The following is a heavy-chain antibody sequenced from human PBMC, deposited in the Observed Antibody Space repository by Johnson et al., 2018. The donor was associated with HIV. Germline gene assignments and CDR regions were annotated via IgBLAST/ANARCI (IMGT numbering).Heavy chain of an antibody. CDR3: ARARQAAFDI. CDR2: ISASGGST. CDR1: GFTFSSYA. Sequence: VQLVESGGGLVQPGGSLRLSCAASGFTFSSYAMSWVRQAPGKGLEWVSAISASGGSTYYADSVTGRFTISRDNFKNTLYLRMNSLRAEDTAVYYCARARQAAFDIWGQGTMVTVSS. V-gene: IGHV3-23*04. J-gene: IGHJ3*02.